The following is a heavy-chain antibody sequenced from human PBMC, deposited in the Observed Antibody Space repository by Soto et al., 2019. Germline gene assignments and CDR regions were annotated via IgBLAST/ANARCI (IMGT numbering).Heavy chain of an antibody. CDR3: AREGYDSSGFSPF. J-gene: IGHJ4*02. Sequence: SETLSLTCTVSGGSISSGGYYWSWIRQHPGKGLEWIGYIYYSGSTYYNPSLKSRVTISVDTSKNQFSLKLSSVTAADTAVYYCAREGYDSSGFSPFWGQGTLVTVS. V-gene: IGHV4-31*03. CDR2: IYYSGST. D-gene: IGHD3-22*01. CDR1: GGSISSGGYY.